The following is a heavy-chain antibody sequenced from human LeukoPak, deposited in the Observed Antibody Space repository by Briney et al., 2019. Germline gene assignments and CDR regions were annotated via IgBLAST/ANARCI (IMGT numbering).Heavy chain of an antibody. V-gene: IGHV1-2*02. CDR3: ARERYYDSAGNNPGERALEI. D-gene: IGHD3-22*01. CDR1: GYTFTACY. J-gene: IGHJ3*02. Sequence: ASGKVSCKTAGYTFTACYIHWVRQAPGQGLEWMARINPNSGVTKFAQKFQGRVTMSRDTSISTAYMELSGLTSDDTAVYYCARERYYDSAGNNPGERALEIWGQGTMVTVSS. CDR2: INPNSGVT.